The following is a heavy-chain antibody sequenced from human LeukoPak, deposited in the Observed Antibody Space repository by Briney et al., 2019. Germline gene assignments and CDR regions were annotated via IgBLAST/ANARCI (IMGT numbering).Heavy chain of an antibody. CDR3: AKDRWEETYYGSGSYWDY. D-gene: IGHD3-10*01. CDR2: ISGSGGST. Sequence: GGSLRLSCAASGFTFSSYAMSWVRQAPGKGLEGVSAISGSGGSTYYADSVKARFTISRDNSKNTLYLQMNSLRAEDTAVYYCAKDRWEETYYGSGSYWDYWGQGTLVTVPS. J-gene: IGHJ4*02. V-gene: IGHV3-23*01. CDR1: GFTFSSYA.